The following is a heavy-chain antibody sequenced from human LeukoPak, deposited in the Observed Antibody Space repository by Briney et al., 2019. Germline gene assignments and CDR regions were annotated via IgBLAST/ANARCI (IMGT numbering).Heavy chain of an antibody. CDR3: ARDHNWNSVRDAFDI. CDR2: IKQDGSEK. Sequence: GGSLRLSCAASGFTFSSYWMSWDRQAPGKGLEWVANIKQDGSEKYYVDSVKGRFTISRDNAKNSLYLQMNSLRAEDTAVYYCARDHNWNSVRDAFDIWGQGTMVTVSS. J-gene: IGHJ3*02. CDR1: GFTFSSYW. D-gene: IGHD1-7*01. V-gene: IGHV3-7*01.